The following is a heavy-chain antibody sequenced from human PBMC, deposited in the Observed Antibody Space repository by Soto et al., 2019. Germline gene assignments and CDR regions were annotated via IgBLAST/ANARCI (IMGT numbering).Heavy chain of an antibody. J-gene: IGHJ5*02. Sequence: ESLKISCAASGFTFTNNNMNWVRQAPGKGLEWIGYIYYSGSTNYNPSLKSRVTISVDTSKNQFSLKLSSVTAADTAVYYCAREPQGYWFDPWGQGTLVTVSS. CDR1: GFTFTNNN. CDR2: IYYSGST. V-gene: IGHV4-59*01. CDR3: AREPQGYWFDP.